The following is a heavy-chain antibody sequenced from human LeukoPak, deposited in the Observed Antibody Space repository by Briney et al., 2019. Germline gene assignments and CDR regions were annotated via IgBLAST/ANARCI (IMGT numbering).Heavy chain of an antibody. CDR1: GGTFSSYA. CDR3: ARGTWPEGALDI. CDR2: IIPIFGTA. V-gene: IGHV1-69*06. Sequence: SVKVSCKASGGTFSSYAISWVRQAPGQGLEWMGGIIPIFGTANYAQKFQGRVTITADKSTSTAYMELSSLRSEDTAVYYCARGTWPEGALDIWGQGTMVTVSS. D-gene: IGHD5-12*01. J-gene: IGHJ3*02.